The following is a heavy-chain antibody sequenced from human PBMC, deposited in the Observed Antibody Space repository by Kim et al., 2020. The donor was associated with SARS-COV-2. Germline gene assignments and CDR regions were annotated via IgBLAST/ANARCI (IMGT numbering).Heavy chain of an antibody. CDR3: SRDGDGDSSGYPCAGLDY. J-gene: IGHJ4*01. CDR1: GAPVSRFY. V-gene: IGHV4-59*02. Sequence: SETLSLTCTVSGAPVSRFYWSWIRQPPGKGLEWIGYIHNNGGTNYNPSLKSRVSISLDTSRNQFFLRVNSVSAADTAVYYCSRDGDGDSSGYPCAGLDY. D-gene: IGHD3-22*01. CDR2: IHNNGGT.